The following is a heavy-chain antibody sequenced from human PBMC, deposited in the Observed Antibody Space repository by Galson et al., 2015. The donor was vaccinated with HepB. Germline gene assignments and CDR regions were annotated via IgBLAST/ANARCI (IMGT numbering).Heavy chain of an antibody. J-gene: IGHJ4*02. D-gene: IGHD2-2*01. CDR3: ARTRYCSSDTSCYFFDY. V-gene: IGHV1-2*06. CDR1: GYTFTGFY. Sequence: SVKVSCKASGYTFTGFYMHWVRQAPGQGLEWMGRINPNSGGTNYAQKFQGRVTMTRDTSISTAYMELSRLRSDDTAVYYCARTRYCSSDTSCYFFDYWGQGTLVTVSS. CDR2: INPNSGGT.